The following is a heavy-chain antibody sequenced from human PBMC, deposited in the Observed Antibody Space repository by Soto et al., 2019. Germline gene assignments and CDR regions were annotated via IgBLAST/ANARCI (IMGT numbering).Heavy chain of an antibody. CDR1: GFTFSSYR. V-gene: IGHV3-21*06. D-gene: IGHD6-19*01. J-gene: IGHJ6*02. CDR2: ISSSSNNI. CDR3: VRERKLWQTNRVYNYGLDV. Sequence: GGSLRLSCAASGFTFSSYRTHWVRQAPGKGLEWVSSISSSSNNIYYVDSVKGRFTISRDNAKTSMYLQMNSLRAEDTGIYYCVRERKLWQTNRVYNYGLDVWGQGTTVTVSS.